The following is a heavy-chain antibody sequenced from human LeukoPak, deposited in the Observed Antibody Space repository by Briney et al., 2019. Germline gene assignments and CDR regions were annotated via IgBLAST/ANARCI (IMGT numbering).Heavy chain of an antibody. CDR3: ARNNGYSSSWSLLDY. Sequence: PSETLSLTCAVSGGSISSSNWWSWVRQPPGKGLGWIGEIYHSGSTNYNPSLKSRVTISVDKSKNQFSLKLSSVTAADTAVYYCARNNGYSSSWSLLDYWGQGTLATVSS. J-gene: IGHJ4*02. CDR1: GGSISSSNW. D-gene: IGHD6-13*01. V-gene: IGHV4-4*02. CDR2: IYHSGST.